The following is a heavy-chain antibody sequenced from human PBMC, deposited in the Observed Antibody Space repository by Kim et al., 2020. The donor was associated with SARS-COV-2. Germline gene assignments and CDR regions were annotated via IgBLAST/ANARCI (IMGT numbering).Heavy chain of an antibody. CDR2: ISSSGSTI. J-gene: IGHJ4*02. CDR1: GFTFSDYY. Sequence: GGSLRLSCAASGFTFSDYYMSWIRQAPGKGLEWVSYISSSGSTIYYADSVKGRFTISRDNAKNSLYLQMNSLRAEDTAVYYCARVGILTYYYDSSGYPPGDYWGQGTLVTVSS. D-gene: IGHD3-22*01. V-gene: IGHV3-11*04. CDR3: ARVGILTYYYDSSGYPPGDY.